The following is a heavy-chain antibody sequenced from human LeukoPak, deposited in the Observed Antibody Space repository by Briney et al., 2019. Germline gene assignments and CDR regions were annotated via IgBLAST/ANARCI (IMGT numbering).Heavy chain of an antibody. J-gene: IGHJ5*02. CDR1: GGSFSGYY. V-gene: IGHV4-34*01. CDR2: INHSGST. CDR3: ARGHFWWELPPPRCFDP. Sequence: SETLSLTCAVYGGSFSGYYWSWIRQPPGKGLEWIGEINHSGSTNYNPSLKSRVTISVDTSKNQFSLKLSSVTAADTAVYYCARGHFWWELPPPRCFDPWGQGTLVTVSS. D-gene: IGHD1-26*01.